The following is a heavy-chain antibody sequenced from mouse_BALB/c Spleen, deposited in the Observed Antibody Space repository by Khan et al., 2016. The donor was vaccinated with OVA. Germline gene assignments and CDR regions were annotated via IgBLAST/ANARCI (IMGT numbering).Heavy chain of an antibody. CDR2: IKYSGST. Sequence: EVQLQESGPGLVKPSQSLSLTCTVTGYAITSDYAWNWIRQFPGNKLEWMGYIKYSGSTSYNPSLKSRISITRDTSKNQFFLQLTSVTHEDTATSCWARAGTISKDVVTDVDYWGQGTTLTVSS. CDR1: GYAITSDYA. CDR3: ARAGTISKDVVTDVDY. D-gene: IGHD2-12*01. J-gene: IGHJ2*01. V-gene: IGHV3-2*02.